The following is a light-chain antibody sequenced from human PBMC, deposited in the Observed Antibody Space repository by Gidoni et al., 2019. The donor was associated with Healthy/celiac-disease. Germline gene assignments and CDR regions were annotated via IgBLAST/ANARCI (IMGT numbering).Light chain of an antibody. CDR3: QQPNSYPT. Sequence: IQLNQSPSFLSASVGDRVTITCRASQGISRYLAWYQQKPGKAPKLLIYAPSPLQSGVQSRISGSGSVTELTLTINSLHPEDFATNYGQQPNSYPTFGQGTRLEIK. V-gene: IGKV1-9*01. CDR2: APS. CDR1: QGISRY. J-gene: IGKJ5*01.